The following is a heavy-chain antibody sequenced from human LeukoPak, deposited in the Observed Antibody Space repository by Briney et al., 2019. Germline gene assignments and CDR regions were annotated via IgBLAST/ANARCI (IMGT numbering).Heavy chain of an antibody. D-gene: IGHD3-10*01. CDR3: ARGYLSWFGELLDY. J-gene: IGHJ4*02. Sequence: SVKVSCKASGVNFNNYAISWVRQAPGQGLEWMGGIIPIFGTNYVQKFQGRLTITADESASTVYMELSSLRSEDTAVYYCARGYLSWFGELLDYWGQGTLVTVSS. CDR2: IIPIFGT. V-gene: IGHV1-69*01. CDR1: GVNFNNYA.